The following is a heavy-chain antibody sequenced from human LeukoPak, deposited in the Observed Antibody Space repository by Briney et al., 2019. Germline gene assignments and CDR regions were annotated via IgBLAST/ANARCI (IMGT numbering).Heavy chain of an antibody. CDR1: GFTFSSYA. CDR3: ARPYCSGGSCHDAFDI. CDR2: ISGSGGST. J-gene: IGHJ3*02. V-gene: IGHV3-23*01. D-gene: IGHD2-15*01. Sequence: GGSLRLSCAASGFTFSSYAMSWVRQAPGKGLEWVSAISGSGGSTYYADSVKGRFTISRDNSKNTLYLQMNSLRAEDTAVYYCARPYCSGGSCHDAFDIWGQGTMVTVPS.